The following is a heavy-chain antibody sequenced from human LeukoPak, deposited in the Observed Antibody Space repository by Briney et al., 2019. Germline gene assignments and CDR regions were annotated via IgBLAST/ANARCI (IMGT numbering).Heavy chain of an antibody. J-gene: IGHJ4*02. CDR1: GFSFSGYA. CDR3: ARGISGSGYYHFDY. CDR2: ISNDGSNK. D-gene: IGHD3-3*01. V-gene: IGHV3-30*04. Sequence: GGSLRLSCAASGFSFSGYAMHWVRQAPGKGLERVTVISNDGSNKYCADSVKGRFTISRDNSKNTLYLQMNSLRTEDTAVYYCARGISGSGYYHFDYWGQGTLVTVSS.